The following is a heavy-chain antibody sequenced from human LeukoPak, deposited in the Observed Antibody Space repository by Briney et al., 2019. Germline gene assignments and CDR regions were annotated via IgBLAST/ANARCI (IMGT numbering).Heavy chain of an antibody. D-gene: IGHD4-17*01. V-gene: IGHV3-33*01. CDR3: ARAGYGDPHFDF. J-gene: IGHJ4*02. CDR2: IWYDGSNK. Sequence: GGSLRLSCAASGFTFSNYGMHWVRPAPGKGLEWVAAIWYDGSNKYYGDSVKGRFTISRDNSKNTLYLQMNSLRAEDTAACYCARAGYGDPHFDFWGQGTLVTVSS. CDR1: GFTFSNYG.